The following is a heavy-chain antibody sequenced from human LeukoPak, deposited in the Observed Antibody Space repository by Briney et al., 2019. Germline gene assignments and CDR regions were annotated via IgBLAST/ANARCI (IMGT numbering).Heavy chain of an antibody. J-gene: IGHJ4*02. V-gene: IGHV3-23*01. Sequence: PSETLSLTCTVSGDSISTSNSYWGWIRQAPGKGLEWVSAISGSGGSTYYADSVKGRFTISRDNSKNTLYLQMNSLRAEDTAVYYCARESGSVTSEVDFDYWGQGTLVTVSS. CDR3: ARESGSVTSEVDFDY. D-gene: IGHD4-17*01. CDR2: ISGSGGST. CDR1: GDSISTSNS.